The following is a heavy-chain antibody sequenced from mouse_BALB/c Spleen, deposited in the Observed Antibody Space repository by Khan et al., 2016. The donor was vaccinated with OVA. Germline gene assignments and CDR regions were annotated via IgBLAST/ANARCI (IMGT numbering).Heavy chain of an antibody. J-gene: IGHJ2*01. CDR2: LYPGNSDT. D-gene: IGHD2-4*01. CDR3: TRSYDSYYFDY. V-gene: IGHV1-5*01. CDR1: GYSFTSYW. Sequence: VQLQQSGTVLARPGASVMMSCKASGYSFTSYWIHWLKQRPGQGLEWIGALYPGNSDTRYNQKFKGKATLTAVTSASTAYMELSSLTNEDSAVYYCTRSYDSYYFDYWGQGTTLTVSS.